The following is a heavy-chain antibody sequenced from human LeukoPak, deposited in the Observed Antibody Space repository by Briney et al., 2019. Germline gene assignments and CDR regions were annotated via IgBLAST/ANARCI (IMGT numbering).Heavy chain of an antibody. CDR1: GGSISSYY. Sequence: SETLSLTCTVSGGSISSYYWSWIRQPPGKGLEWIGYIYYSGSTNYNPSLKSRVTISVDTSKNQFSLKLSSVTAADTAVYYCARGGNYYDSSGYYYKYWGQGTLVTVSS. CDR2: IYYSGST. CDR3: ARGGNYYDSSGYYYKY. D-gene: IGHD3-22*01. J-gene: IGHJ4*02. V-gene: IGHV4-59*08.